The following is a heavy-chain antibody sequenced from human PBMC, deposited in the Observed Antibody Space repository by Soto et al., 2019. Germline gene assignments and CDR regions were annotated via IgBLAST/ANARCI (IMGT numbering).Heavy chain of an antibody. CDR2: IYSGGST. J-gene: IGHJ4*02. CDR1: GFTVSSNY. CDR3: ANHNSSSWYYFDY. D-gene: IGHD6-13*01. V-gene: IGHV3-66*01. Sequence: GSLRLSCAASGFTVSSNYMSWVHQAPGKGLEWVSVIYSGGSTYYADSVKGRFTISRDNSKNTLYLQMNSLRAEDTAVYYCANHNSSSWYYFDYWGQGTLVTVSS.